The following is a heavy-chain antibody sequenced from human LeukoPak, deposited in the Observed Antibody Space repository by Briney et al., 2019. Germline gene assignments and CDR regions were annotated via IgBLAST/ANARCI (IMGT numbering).Heavy chain of an antibody. CDR2: IKQDGSEK. CDR3: AELGITMIGGV. V-gene: IGHV3-7*01. CDR1: GFSFNDAW. J-gene: IGHJ6*04. Sequence: AGGSLRLSCAASGFSFNDAWMSWVRQAPGKGLEWVANIKQDGSEKYYVDSVKGRFTISRDNAKNSLYLQMNSLRAEDTAVYYCAELGITMIGGVWGKGTTVTISS. D-gene: IGHD3-10*02.